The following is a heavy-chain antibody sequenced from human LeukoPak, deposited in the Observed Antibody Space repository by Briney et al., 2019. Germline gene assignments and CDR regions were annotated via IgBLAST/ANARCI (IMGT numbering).Heavy chain of an antibody. CDR2: ISGGTGTP. CDR3: AKRRTTVITMDYFDY. CDR1: GFSFSNYA. V-gene: IGHV3-23*01. Sequence: SGGSLRLSCAASGFSFSNYAMSWVRQAPGKGLEWVSGISGGTGTPFYADSEKGRFTISRDNSKNTLYLQMSSLRGEDTAVYYCAKRRTTVITMDYFDYWGQGTLVTVSS. J-gene: IGHJ4*02. D-gene: IGHD4-17*01.